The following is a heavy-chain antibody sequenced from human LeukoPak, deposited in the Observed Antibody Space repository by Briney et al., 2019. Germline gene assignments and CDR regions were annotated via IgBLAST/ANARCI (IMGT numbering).Heavy chain of an antibody. Sequence: SETLSLTCAVYGGSFSGYYWSWIRQPPGKGLEWIGEINHSGSTNYNPSLKSRVTISVDTSKNQFSLKLSSVTAADTAVYYCAGSRESSLYYYYMDVWGKGTTVTISS. V-gene: IGHV4-34*01. CDR2: INHSGST. CDR1: GGSFSGYY. CDR3: AGSRESSLYYYYMDV. J-gene: IGHJ6*03. D-gene: IGHD3-10*01.